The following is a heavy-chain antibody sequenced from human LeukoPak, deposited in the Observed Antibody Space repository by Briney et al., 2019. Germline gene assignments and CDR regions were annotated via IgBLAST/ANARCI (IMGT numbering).Heavy chain of an antibody. CDR3: ARLKGVAAAVSGLPSSYYYYGMDV. V-gene: IGHV4-59*08. CDR2: IYYSGST. D-gene: IGHD6-13*01. J-gene: IGHJ6*02. Sequence: SETLSLTCTVSGGSISSYYWSWIRQPPGKGLEWIGYIYYSGSTNYNPSLKSRVTISVDTSKNQFSLKLSSVTAADTAVYYCARLKGVAAAVSGLPSSYYYYGMDVWGQGTTVTVSS. CDR1: GGSISSYY.